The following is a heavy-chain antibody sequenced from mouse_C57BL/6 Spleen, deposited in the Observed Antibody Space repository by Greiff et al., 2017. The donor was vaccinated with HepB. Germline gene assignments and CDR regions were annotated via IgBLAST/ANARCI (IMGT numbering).Heavy chain of an antibody. CDR1: GFTFSDYG. V-gene: IGHV5-17*01. J-gene: IGHJ3*01. D-gene: IGHD2-4*01. Sequence: VQLQQSGGGLVKPGGSLKLSCAASGFTFSDYGMHWVRQAPEKGLEWVAYISSGSSTIYYADTVKGRFPISRDNAKNTLFLQMTSLRSEDTAMYYCARPDYDYDAWFAYWGQGTLVTVSA. CDR3: ARPDYDYDAWFAY. CDR2: ISSGSSTI.